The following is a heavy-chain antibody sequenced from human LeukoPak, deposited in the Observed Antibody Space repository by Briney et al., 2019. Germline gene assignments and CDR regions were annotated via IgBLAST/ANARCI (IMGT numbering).Heavy chain of an antibody. V-gene: IGHV4-38-2*02. CDR2: IHHSGGT. J-gene: IGHJ4*02. CDR1: GYAISSGFY. Sequence: SETLSLTCTVSGYAISSGFYWGWIRQPPGKGLEWIGAIHHSGGTYYNPSLKSRVTISIDTSKNHFSLKLSSVTAADTAVYYCARDRTTGGRMGYWGQGTLVTVSS. D-gene: IGHD1-14*01. CDR3: ARDRTTGGRMGY.